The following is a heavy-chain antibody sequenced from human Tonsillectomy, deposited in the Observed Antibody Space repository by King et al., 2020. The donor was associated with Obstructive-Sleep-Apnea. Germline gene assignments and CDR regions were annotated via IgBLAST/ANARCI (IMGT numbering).Heavy chain of an antibody. CDR1: GFTFYDYA. Sequence: VQLVESGGGLVQPGRSLRLSCAASGFTFYDYAMHWVRQGPGKGLEWVSGISWNSDSLDYADSLKGRFTISRDNAKNSLYLQMNSLRPEDTALYYCAKDKYSGYDSEGFFDLWGRGTLVTVPS. J-gene: IGHJ2*01. CDR3: AKDKYSGYDSEGFFDL. D-gene: IGHD5-12*01. V-gene: IGHV3-9*01. CDR2: ISWNSDSL.